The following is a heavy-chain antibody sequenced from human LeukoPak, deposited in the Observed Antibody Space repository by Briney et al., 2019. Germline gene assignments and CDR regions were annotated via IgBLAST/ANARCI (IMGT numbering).Heavy chain of an antibody. CDR1: GFTFSSYS. V-gene: IGHV3-21*01. CDR2: ITTSITDI. D-gene: IGHD6-19*01. J-gene: IGHJ4*02. CDR3: ARGKYSSGWFDY. Sequence: GGSLRLSCAASGFTFSSYSMSWVRQAPGKGLEWVSSITTSITDISHTHSAKGRFTISRDNAKNSLYLQMNSLRAEDTAVYYCARGKYSSGWFDYWGQGTLVTVSS.